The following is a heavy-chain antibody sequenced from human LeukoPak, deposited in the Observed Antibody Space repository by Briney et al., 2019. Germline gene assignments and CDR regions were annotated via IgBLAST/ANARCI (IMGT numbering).Heavy chain of an antibody. CDR3: ARAEGYYDSSGNDAFDI. CDR2: IWYDGSNK. V-gene: IGHV3-33*01. CDR1: GFTFSSYG. Sequence: GGSLRLSCAASGFTFSSYGMHWVRQAPDKGLERVAVIWYDGSNKYYADSVKGRFTISRDNSKNTLYLQMNSLRAEDTAVYYCARAEGYYDSSGNDAFDIWGQGTMVTVSS. D-gene: IGHD3-22*01. J-gene: IGHJ3*02.